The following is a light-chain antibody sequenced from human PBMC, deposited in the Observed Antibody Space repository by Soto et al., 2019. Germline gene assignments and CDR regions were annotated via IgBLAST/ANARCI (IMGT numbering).Light chain of an antibody. V-gene: IGKV2-28*01. CDR3: MQALQTPIT. Sequence: DIVMTQSPLSLPVSPGEPASISCRSSQSLLHSNGYNYLDWYLQKPGQSPQLLIYLGSNRASRVPDRFIGSGSGTDFTLKISRVEAEDVGVYYCMQALQTPITFGQGTRLEIK. CDR2: LGS. J-gene: IGKJ5*01. CDR1: QSLLHSNGYNY.